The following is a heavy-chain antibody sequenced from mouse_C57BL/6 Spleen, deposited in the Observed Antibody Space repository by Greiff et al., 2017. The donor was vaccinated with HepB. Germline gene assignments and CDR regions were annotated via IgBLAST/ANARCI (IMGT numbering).Heavy chain of an antibody. Sequence: QVQLKESGAELVRPGTSVKMSCKASGYTFTNYWIGWAKQRPGHGLEWIGDIYPGGGYTNYNEKFKGKATLTADKSSSTAYMQFSSLTSKDSAIYYCERKNIRNYWYFDVWGPGTTLTVSS. CDR2: IYPGGGYT. V-gene: IGHV1-63*01. CDR1: GYTFTNYW. D-gene: IGHD1-2*01. J-gene: IGHJ1*01. CDR3: ERKNIRNYWYFDV.